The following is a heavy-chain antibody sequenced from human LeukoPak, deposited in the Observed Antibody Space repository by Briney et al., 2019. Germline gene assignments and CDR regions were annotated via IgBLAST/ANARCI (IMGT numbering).Heavy chain of an antibody. CDR2: ITIISSYI. CDR1: GLTFGSYG. J-gene: IGHJ4*02. D-gene: IGHD1-26*01. V-gene: IGHV3-21*01. CDR3: ARDDIVRGSSFDF. Sequence: GRTLRLSCAASGLTFGSYGMHSVRHTPGKRLEWVSSITIISSYIYYADSVKGRFTISRHNAKNSLHLQMNSLRAAETAVYYCARDDIVRGSSFDFWGERTLVTVSS.